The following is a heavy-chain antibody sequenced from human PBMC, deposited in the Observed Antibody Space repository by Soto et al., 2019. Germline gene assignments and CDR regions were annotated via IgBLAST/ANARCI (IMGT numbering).Heavy chain of an antibody. D-gene: IGHD6-19*01. Sequence: PGGSLRLSCAASGFTFSRYAMSWVRQAPGKGLEWVSAISGSGGSTYYADSVKGRFTISRDNSKSTLYMQLNSLRVEDTAVYYCARTMAVTGPYYFDSWGQGTLVTVSS. CDR3: ARTMAVTGPYYFDS. V-gene: IGHV3-23*01. J-gene: IGHJ4*02. CDR1: GFTFSRYA. CDR2: ISGSGGST.